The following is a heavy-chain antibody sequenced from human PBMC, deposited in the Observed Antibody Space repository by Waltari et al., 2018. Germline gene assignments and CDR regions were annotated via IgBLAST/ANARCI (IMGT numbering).Heavy chain of an antibody. Sequence: QLQLQESGPGLVKPSETLSLTCTVSGGSISSSSYSWGWIRQPPGKGLEWIGSIYYSGSTYYNPSLKSRVTISVDTSKNQFSLKLSSVTAADTAVYYCARHGRFLEWLVDYWGQGTLVTVSS. J-gene: IGHJ4*02. CDR2: IYYSGST. V-gene: IGHV4-39*01. D-gene: IGHD3-3*01. CDR3: ARHGRFLEWLVDY. CDR1: GGSISSSSYS.